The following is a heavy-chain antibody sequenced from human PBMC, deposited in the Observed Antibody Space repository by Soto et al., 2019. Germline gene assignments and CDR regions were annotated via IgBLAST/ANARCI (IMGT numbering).Heavy chain of an antibody. J-gene: IGHJ4*02. D-gene: IGHD3-3*02. CDR2: ISYSGST. CDR3: ARGFSIDWYTYYFDY. CDR1: GASISGYH. Sequence: SETLSLTCTVSGASISGYHWSWIRQPPGKGLECLGYISYSGSTNYNPSLKSRVTMSIDTSKNQFSLKLNSVTAADTAVYYCARGFSIDWYTYYFDYCAQGPLVTVSS. V-gene: IGHV4-59*08.